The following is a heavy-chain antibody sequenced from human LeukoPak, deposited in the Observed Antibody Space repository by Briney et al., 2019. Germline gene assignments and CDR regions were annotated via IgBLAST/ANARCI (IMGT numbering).Heavy chain of an antibody. CDR2: IYYSGST. CDR3: AREGTMVRGLAFDS. J-gene: IGHJ3*02. D-gene: IGHD3-10*01. Sequence: SETLTLTCAVSGCTISSYYWSWIRQPPGKGPKWVGYIYYSGSTNYNPSLKSRVTISVATAKNQFSLRLNSVTAAAADVYFCAREGTMVRGLAFDSWGQGTMVTVSS. V-gene: IGHV4-59*01. CDR1: GCTISSYY.